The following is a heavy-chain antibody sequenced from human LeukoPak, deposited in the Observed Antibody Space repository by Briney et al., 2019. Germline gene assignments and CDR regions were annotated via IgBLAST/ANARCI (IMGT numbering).Heavy chain of an antibody. CDR1: EFTFSDYY. CDR3: ARSRGRSGIPYFFDY. CDR2: ISSSSTYT. D-gene: IGHD2-15*01. Sequence: PGGSLRLSCAASEFTFSDYYMSWIRQAPGKGLECISYISSSSTYTNYADSVKGRFSISRDNAKNSLYLQLTSLRAEDTAVYFCARSRGRSGIPYFFDYWGQGTLVTVSS. V-gene: IGHV3-11*06. J-gene: IGHJ4*02.